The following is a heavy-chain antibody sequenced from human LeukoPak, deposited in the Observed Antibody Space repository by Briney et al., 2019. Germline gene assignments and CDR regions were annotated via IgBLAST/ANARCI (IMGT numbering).Heavy chain of an antibody. CDR3: ARLVYDILTGRTSWHFDY. Sequence: GESLKISCKGSGYSFTSYWIGWVRQMPGKGLEWVGIIYPGDSDTRYSPSFQGQVTITADKSISTAYLQWSSLKASDTAMYYCARLVYDILTGRTSWHFDYWGQGTLVTVSS. J-gene: IGHJ4*02. D-gene: IGHD3-9*01. V-gene: IGHV5-51*01. CDR2: IYPGDSDT. CDR1: GYSFTSYW.